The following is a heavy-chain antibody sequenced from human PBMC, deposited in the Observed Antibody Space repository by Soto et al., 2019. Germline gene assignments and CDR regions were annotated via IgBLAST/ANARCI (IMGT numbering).Heavy chain of an antibody. CDR1: GGSISSGDYY. V-gene: IGHV4-30-4*01. CDR3: AREAIHRGHFDY. Sequence: SETLSLTCTVSGGSISSGDYYWSWIRQPPGKGLEWIGYIYYSGSTYYNPSLKSRVTISVDTSKNQFSLKLSSVTAADTAVYYCAREAIHRGHFDYWGQGTLVTVSS. J-gene: IGHJ4*02. CDR2: IYYSGST. D-gene: IGHD5-18*01.